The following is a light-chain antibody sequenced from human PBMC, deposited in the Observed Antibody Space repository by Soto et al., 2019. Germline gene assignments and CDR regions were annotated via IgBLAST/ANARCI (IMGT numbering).Light chain of an antibody. CDR2: EVS. Sequence: QSALTQPPSASGSPGQSVTISCTGTSSDVGGYNYVSWYQQHPGKAPKLMIYEVSKRPSGVPDRFSGSKSGNTASLTVSGLQAEVGADYYCSSYAGSNNVVFGGGTKLTVL. CDR1: SSDVGGYNY. CDR3: SSYAGSNNVV. J-gene: IGLJ2*01. V-gene: IGLV2-8*01.